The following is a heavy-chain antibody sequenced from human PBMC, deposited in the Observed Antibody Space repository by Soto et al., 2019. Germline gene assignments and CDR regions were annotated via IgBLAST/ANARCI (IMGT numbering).Heavy chain of an antibody. CDR2: ISHDGSNK. J-gene: IGHJ6*04. V-gene: IGHV3-30*18. CDR1: GFSFSDFG. Sequence: QVQLVESGGGVVQPGRSLRLSCAPSGFSFSDFGMHWVRQAPGKGLEWVAAISHDGSNKYYGDSVKGRFSISRDHSNQRLYLQMNDLKVEDSAFYFWAKETRARAVTATRVNGMDVWGKGTTVTVSS. CDR3: AKETRARAVTATRVNGMDV. D-gene: IGHD2-21*02.